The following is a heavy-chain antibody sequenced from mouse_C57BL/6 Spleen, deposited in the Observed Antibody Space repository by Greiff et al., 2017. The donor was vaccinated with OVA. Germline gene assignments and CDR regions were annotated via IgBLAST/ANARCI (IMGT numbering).Heavy chain of an antibody. CDR1: GYTFTSYG. D-gene: IGHD1-1*01. J-gene: IGHJ3*01. Sequence: VQLQQSGAELARPGASVTLSCKASGYTFTSYGISWVKQRTGQGLEWIGEIYPRSGNTYYTETVKGKATLTADKSSSTAYMEIRSLTSEDSAVYFCARGGGSSPAWFAYWGQGTLVTVSA. CDR3: ARGGGSSPAWFAY. V-gene: IGHV1-81*01. CDR2: IYPRSGNT.